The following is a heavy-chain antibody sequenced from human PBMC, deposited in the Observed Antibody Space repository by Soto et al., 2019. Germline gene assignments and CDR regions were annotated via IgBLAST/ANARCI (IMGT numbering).Heavy chain of an antibody. J-gene: IGHJ5*02. D-gene: IGHD6-6*01. CDR3: AREYSSSAGWFDP. V-gene: IGHV4-38-2*02. Sequence: PSETLSLTCAVSDYSIGRGYYWGWIRQPPGGGLEWIGSIYHSGNTHYNPSLKSRVTISVDTSKNQFSLELKSVTAADTAVYFCAREYSSSAGWFDPWGQGAQVTVSS. CDR2: IYHSGNT. CDR1: DYSIGRGYY.